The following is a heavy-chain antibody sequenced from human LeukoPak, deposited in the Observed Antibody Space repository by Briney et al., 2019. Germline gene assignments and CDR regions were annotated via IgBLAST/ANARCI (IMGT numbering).Heavy chain of an antibody. CDR3: ASFVVVPAATHFDY. Sequence: SETLSLTCAVSGGSISSSNWWSWVRQPPGKGLEWIGEIYHSGSTNYNPSLKSRVTISVDKSKNQFSLKLSSVTAADTAVYYCASFVVVPAATHFDYWGQGTLVTVSS. CDR2: IYHSGST. D-gene: IGHD2-2*01. J-gene: IGHJ4*02. CDR1: GGSISSSNW. V-gene: IGHV4-4*02.